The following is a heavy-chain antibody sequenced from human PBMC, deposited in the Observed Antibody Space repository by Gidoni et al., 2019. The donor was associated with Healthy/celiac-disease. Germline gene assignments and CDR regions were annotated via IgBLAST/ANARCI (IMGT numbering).Heavy chain of an antibody. CDR2: IKSKTDGGTT. CDR3: TTVYYDYIWGSTTSPYFDY. D-gene: IGHD3-16*01. CDR1: GFTFSNAC. J-gene: IGHJ4*02. Sequence: ELQLVESGGGLVKPGGSLRLSCAASGFTFSNACMNWVRQAPGKGLEWVGRIKSKTDGGTTDYAAPVKGRFTISRDDSKNTLYLQMNSLKTEDTAVYYCTTVYYDYIWGSTTSPYFDYWGQGTLVTVSS. V-gene: IGHV3-15*07.